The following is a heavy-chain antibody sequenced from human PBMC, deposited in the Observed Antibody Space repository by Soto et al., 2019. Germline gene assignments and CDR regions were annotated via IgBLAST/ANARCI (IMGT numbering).Heavy chain of an antibody. CDR2: ISSNGGST. Sequence: PGGSLRLSCAASGFTFSSYAMHWVRQAPGKGLEYVSAISSNGGSTYYANSVKGRFTISRDNSKNTLYLQMGSLRAEDMAVYYCARDSSRGVIRLDYWGQGTLVTVSS. CDR3: ARDSSRGVIRLDY. J-gene: IGHJ4*02. CDR1: GFTFSSYA. D-gene: IGHD3-10*01. V-gene: IGHV3-64*01.